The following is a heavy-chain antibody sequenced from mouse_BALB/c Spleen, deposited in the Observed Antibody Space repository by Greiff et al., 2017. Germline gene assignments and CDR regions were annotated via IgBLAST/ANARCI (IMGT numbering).Heavy chain of an antibody. CDR3: TSWDYFDY. D-gene: IGHD4-1*01. Sequence: EVMLVESGGGLVKPGGSLKLSCAASGFTFSSYTMSWVRQTPEKRLEWVATISSGGSYTYYPDSVKGRFTISSDNAKNTLYLQMSSLKSEDTAMYYCTSWDYFDYWGQGTTLTVSS. CDR2: ISSGGSYT. V-gene: IGHV5-6-4*01. CDR1: GFTFSSYT. J-gene: IGHJ2*01.